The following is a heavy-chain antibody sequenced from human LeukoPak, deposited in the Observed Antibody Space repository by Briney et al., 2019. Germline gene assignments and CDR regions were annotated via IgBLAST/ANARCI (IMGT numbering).Heavy chain of an antibody. CDR1: GFTFSRYA. Sequence: GGSLRLSCAVSGFTFSRYAMHWVRQAPGKGLEWVANIKLDGSEKNYVDSVKGRFTISRDNTKNSLYLQMNSLRVEDTAVFYCARDQYDTWSRRGNFDSWGQGTLVIVSS. V-gene: IGHV3-7*03. D-gene: IGHD3-3*01. CDR3: ARDQYDTWSRRGNFDS. CDR2: IKLDGSEK. J-gene: IGHJ4*02.